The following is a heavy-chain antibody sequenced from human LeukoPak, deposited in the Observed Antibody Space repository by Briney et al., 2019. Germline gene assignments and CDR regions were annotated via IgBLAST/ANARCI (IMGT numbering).Heavy chain of an antibody. V-gene: IGHV3-23*01. CDR2: ISSGGSTT. D-gene: IGHD3-10*01. J-gene: IGHJ4*02. Sequence: GGSLRLSCAASGFTFSSYAMSWVRQAPGKGLEWVLGISSGGSTTYYADSVKGRFTISRDNSKNTLYMQMDSLRAEDTAVYYCAKDRYGVWFGESKGYYFDYWGQGTLVTVSS. CDR1: GFTFSSYA. CDR3: AKDRYGVWFGESKGYYFDY.